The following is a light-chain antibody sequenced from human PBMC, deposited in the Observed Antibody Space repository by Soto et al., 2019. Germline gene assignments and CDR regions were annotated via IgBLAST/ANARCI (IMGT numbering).Light chain of an antibody. Sequence: EIVMTQSPATLSLSPGERATLSCRASQSVSSNLAWYQQKPGQAPRLLIYAASTRATGSPARFSGSGSGADFTLNIISLQSEDFEVYYCQQYNNWPPWTFGQGTKVEIK. CDR1: QSVSSN. CDR2: AAS. CDR3: QQYNNWPPWT. J-gene: IGKJ1*01. V-gene: IGKV3-15*01.